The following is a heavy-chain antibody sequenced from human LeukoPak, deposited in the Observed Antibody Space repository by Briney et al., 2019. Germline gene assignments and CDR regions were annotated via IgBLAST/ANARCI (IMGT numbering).Heavy chain of an antibody. Sequence: PSETLSLTCTVSGYSISSGYYWGWIRQPPGKGLEWIGEINHSGSTNYNPSLKSRVTISVDTSKNQFSLKLSSVTAADTAVYYCARLAVTTVTTFEYWGQGTLVTVSS. V-gene: IGHV4-38-2*02. CDR2: INHSGST. D-gene: IGHD4-17*01. CDR1: GYSISSGYY. CDR3: ARLAVTTVTTFEY. J-gene: IGHJ4*02.